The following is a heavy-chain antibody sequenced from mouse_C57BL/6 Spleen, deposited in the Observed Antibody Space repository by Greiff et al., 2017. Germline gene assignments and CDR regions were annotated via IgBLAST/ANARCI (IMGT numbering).Heavy chain of an antibody. Sequence: VQLQQSGAELVRPGASVKLSCTASGFNIKDYYMHWVKQRPEQGLEWIGRIDPEDGDTEYAPKFQGKATMTADTSSNTSYMQLSSLTSEVTAVYYCTTATVVATGDYWGQGTTLTVSS. D-gene: IGHD1-1*01. J-gene: IGHJ2*01. CDR2: IDPEDGDT. V-gene: IGHV14-1*01. CDR1: GFNIKDYY. CDR3: TTATVVATGDY.